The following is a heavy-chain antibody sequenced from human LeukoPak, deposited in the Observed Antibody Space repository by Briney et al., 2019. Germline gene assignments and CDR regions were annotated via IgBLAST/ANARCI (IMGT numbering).Heavy chain of an antibody. CDR3: AKVSVGTIRGGYFDY. Sequence: PGGSLRLSCAASGFTFSSYAMSWVRQAPGKGLEWVSATSGSGGSTYYADSVKGRFTISRDNSKNTLFLQMNSLRAEDTAVYYCAKVSVGTIRGGYFDYWGQGTLVTVSS. V-gene: IGHV3-23*01. J-gene: IGHJ4*02. CDR1: GFTFSSYA. D-gene: IGHD1-26*01. CDR2: TSGSGGST.